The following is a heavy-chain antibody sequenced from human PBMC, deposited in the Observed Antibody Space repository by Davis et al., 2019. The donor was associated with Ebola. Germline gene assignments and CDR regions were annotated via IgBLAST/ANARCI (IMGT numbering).Heavy chain of an antibody. Sequence: ASVKVSCKASGYTFTGYYMHWVRQAPGQGLEWMGWINPNSGGTNYAQKFQGRVTITRDTSTSTVYMEVRRLRSDDTAVYYCARDGPDYYGLDVWGQGTAVTVSS. CDR2: INPNSGGT. CDR1: GYTFTGYY. J-gene: IGHJ6*02. V-gene: IGHV1-2*02. CDR3: ARDGPDYYGLDV.